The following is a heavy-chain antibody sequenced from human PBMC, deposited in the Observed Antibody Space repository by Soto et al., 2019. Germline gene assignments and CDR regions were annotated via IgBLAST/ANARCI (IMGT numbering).Heavy chain of an antibody. CDR3: ARHYASRRDTAMVTPYYYYGMDV. D-gene: IGHD5-18*01. CDR1: GYSFTSYW. V-gene: IGHV5-51*01. J-gene: IGHJ6*02. Sequence: GESLKISCXGSGYSFTSYWIGWVRQMPGKGLEWMGIIYPGDSDTRYSPSFQGQVTISADKSISTAYLQWSSLKASDTAMYYCARHYASRRDTAMVTPYYYYGMDVWGQGTTVTVSS. CDR2: IYPGDSDT.